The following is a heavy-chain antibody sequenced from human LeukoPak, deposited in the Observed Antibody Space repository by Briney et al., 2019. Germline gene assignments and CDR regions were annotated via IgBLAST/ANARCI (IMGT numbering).Heavy chain of an antibody. CDR1: GGSFSGYY. CDR2: IYHSGST. V-gene: IGHV4-34*01. Sequence: SETLSLTCAVYGGSFSGYYWSWIRQPPGKGLEWIGEIYHSGSTNYNPSLKSRVTISVDKSKNQFSPKLSSVTAADTAVYYCARASPLIAAAGLVYYFDYWGQGTLVTVSS. J-gene: IGHJ4*02. CDR3: ARASPLIAAAGLVYYFDY. D-gene: IGHD6-13*01.